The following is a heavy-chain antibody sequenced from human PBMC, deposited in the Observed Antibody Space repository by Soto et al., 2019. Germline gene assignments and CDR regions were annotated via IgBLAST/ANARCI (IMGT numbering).Heavy chain of an antibody. CDR2: TYYRSRWYN. J-gene: IGHJ4*02. CDR3: ARDQGLVATSDD. D-gene: IGHD5-12*01. Sequence: QTLSLTCVISGDSLSHNRAAWNWIRQSPSRGLEWLGRTYYRSRWYNHYAEPIKRRITINPDTSKNQFSLHLKSVTPEDTAVYYCARDQGLVATSDDWCQGTLVTVSS. V-gene: IGHV6-1*01. CDR1: GDSLSHNRAA.